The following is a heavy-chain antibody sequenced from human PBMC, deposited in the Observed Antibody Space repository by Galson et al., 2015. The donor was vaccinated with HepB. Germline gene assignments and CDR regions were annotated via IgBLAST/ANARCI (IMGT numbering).Heavy chain of an antibody. V-gene: IGHV1-2*04. CDR3: ARQGVAAAATGAGYYYGMDV. CDR1: GYTFTGYY. J-gene: IGHJ6*02. CDR2: INPNSGGT. Sequence: SVKVSCKASGYTFTGYYMHWVRQAPGQGLEWMGWINPNSGGTNYAQKFQGWVTMTRDTSISTAHMELSRLRSDDTAVYYCARQGVAAAATGAGYYYGMDVWGQGTTVTVSS. D-gene: IGHD6-13*01.